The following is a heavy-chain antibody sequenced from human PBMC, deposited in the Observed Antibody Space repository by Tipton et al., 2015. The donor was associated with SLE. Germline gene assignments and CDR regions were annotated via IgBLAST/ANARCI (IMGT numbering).Heavy chain of an antibody. Sequence: GSLRLSCAASGLSFSSCWMTWVRQAPGKGLEWVANINPDGSNKYHVDSVKGRFTISRDNAENSLFMQMNSLRAEDTAVYYCARDPAYGAIDYWGQGTLVTVSS. J-gene: IGHJ4*02. V-gene: IGHV3-7*01. CDR3: ARDPAYGAIDY. D-gene: IGHD4-17*01. CDR2: INPDGSNK. CDR1: GLSFSSCW.